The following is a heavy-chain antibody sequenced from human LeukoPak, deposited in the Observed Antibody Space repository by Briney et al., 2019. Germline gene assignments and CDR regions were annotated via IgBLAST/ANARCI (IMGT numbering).Heavy chain of an antibody. CDR3: ARVGASGYDFDY. V-gene: IGHV4-30-4*01. J-gene: IGHJ4*02. CDR2: IYYSGST. D-gene: IGHD5-12*01. Sequence: SQTLSLTRTVSGGSISSGDYYWRWIRQPPGKGLEWIGYIYYSGSTYYNPSLKSRVTISVDTSKNQFSLKLSSVTAADTAVYYCARVGASGYDFDYWGQGTLVTVSS. CDR1: GGSISSGDYY.